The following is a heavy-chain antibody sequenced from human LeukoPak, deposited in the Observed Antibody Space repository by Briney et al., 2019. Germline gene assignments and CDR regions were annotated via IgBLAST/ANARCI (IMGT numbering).Heavy chain of an antibody. CDR1: GFTVSSNY. D-gene: IGHD1-7*01. Sequence: PGGSLRLSCAASGFTVSSNYMSWVRQAPGKGLEWVSVINSGGSTYYADSVKGRFTISRDNSKNTLYLQMNSLRAEDTAVYYCARDGAGTDLDGMDVWGQGTTVTVSS. V-gene: IGHV3-53*01. CDR3: ARDGAGTDLDGMDV. CDR2: INSGGST. J-gene: IGHJ6*02.